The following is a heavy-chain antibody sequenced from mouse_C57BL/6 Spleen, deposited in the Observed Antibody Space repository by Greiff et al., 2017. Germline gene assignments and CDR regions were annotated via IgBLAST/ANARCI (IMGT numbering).Heavy chain of an antibody. V-gene: IGHV1-50*01. Sequence: QVQLQQPGAELVKPGASVKLSCKASGYTFTSYWMQWVKQRPGQGLEWIGEIDPSDSYTNYNQKFKGKATLTVDTSSSTAYMQLSSLTSEDSAVYYCARRKEDYYGSSDYWGQGTTLTVSS. D-gene: IGHD1-1*01. CDR3: ARRKEDYYGSSDY. CDR1: GYTFTSYW. CDR2: IDPSDSYT. J-gene: IGHJ2*01.